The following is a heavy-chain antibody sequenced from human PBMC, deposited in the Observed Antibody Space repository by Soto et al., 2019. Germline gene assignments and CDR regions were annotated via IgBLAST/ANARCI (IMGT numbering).Heavy chain of an antibody. D-gene: IGHD2-2*01. CDR1: GFTFSSYG. J-gene: IGHJ6*02. V-gene: IGHV3-33*01. Sequence: QVQLVESGGGVVQPGRSLRLSCAASGFTFSSYGMHWVRQAPGKGLEWVAVIWYDGSNKYYADSVKGRFTISRDNSKNTLYLQMNSLRAEDTAVYYCARDQAMTPYYYYYGMDVWGQGTTVTVSS. CDR2: IWYDGSNK. CDR3: ARDQAMTPYYYYYGMDV.